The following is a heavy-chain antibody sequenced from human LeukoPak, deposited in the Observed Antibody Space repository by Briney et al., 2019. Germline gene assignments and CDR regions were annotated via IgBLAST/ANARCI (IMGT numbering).Heavy chain of an antibody. V-gene: IGHV1-69*04. Sequence: SVKVSCKASGGTFSSYAISWVRQAPGQGREWMGRIIPMLGIANYGQKCEGRVTINEDKYTSTDYMELSSLRSEDTAVYYCARSYYDSSGYLVLDYWGQGTLVTVSS. CDR3: ARSYYDSSGYLVLDY. CDR1: GGTFSSYA. D-gene: IGHD3-22*01. CDR2: IIPMLGIA. J-gene: IGHJ4*02.